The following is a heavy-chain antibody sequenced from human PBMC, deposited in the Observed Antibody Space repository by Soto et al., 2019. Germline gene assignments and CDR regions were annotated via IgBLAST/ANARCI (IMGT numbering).Heavy chain of an antibody. Sequence: ASVKVSCKASGYTFTSYGISWVRQAPGQGLEWMGWISAYNGNTNYAQKLQGRVTMTTDTSTSTAYMELRSLRSDDTAVYYCARTLYCSSTSCYEVGYYYYYGMDVWGQGTTVTVSS. J-gene: IGHJ6*02. CDR3: ARTLYCSSTSCYEVGYYYYYGMDV. CDR2: ISAYNGNT. D-gene: IGHD2-2*01. CDR1: GYTFTSYG. V-gene: IGHV1-18*01.